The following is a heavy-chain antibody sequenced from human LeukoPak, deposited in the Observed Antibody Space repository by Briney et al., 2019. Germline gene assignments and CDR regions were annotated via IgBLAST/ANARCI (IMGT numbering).Heavy chain of an antibody. CDR1: GGTFSSYP. J-gene: IGHJ4*02. V-gene: IGHV1-69*02. Sequence: SVKVSCNASGGTFSSYPFTWVRQAPGQGLEWMGRIIPLLGISNYAQKFQGRVTITADKSTSTTYMELSSLRSEDTAVYYCATTYRSGLDYWGQGTLVTVSS. CDR2: IIPLLGIS. D-gene: IGHD6-19*01. CDR3: ATTYRSGLDY.